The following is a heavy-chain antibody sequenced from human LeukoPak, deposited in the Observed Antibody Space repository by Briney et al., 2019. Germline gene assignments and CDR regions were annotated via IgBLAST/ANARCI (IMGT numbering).Heavy chain of an antibody. D-gene: IGHD6-13*01. CDR3: ARVRAAAGIDGWFDP. J-gene: IGHJ5*02. CDR2: INPSGGST. CDR1: GYTFTSYY. Sequence: ASVTVSCKASGYTFTSYYMHWVRQAPGQGLEWMGIINPSGGSTSYAQKFQGRVTMTRDTSTSTVYMELSSLRSEDTAVYYCARVRAAAGIDGWFDPWGQGTLVTVSS. V-gene: IGHV1-46*01.